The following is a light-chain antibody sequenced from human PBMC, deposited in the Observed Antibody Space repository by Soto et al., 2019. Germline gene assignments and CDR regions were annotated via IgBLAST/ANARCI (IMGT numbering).Light chain of an antibody. V-gene: IGLV8-61*01. Sequence: QTVVTQEPSLSVSPGGTVTLTCGLTSGSVSTPYSASWYQQTPGQSPRTLIYSTSTRSSGVPARFSGSILGNRAALTITGAHADDECDYYCALYMGGGIWVFGGGTKLTVL. CDR3: ALYMGGGIWV. CDR1: SGSVSTPYS. CDR2: STS. J-gene: IGLJ3*02.